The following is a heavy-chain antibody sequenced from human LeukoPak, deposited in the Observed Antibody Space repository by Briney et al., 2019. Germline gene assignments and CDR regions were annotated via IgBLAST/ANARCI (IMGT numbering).Heavy chain of an antibody. CDR2: ISYDGTNK. CDR1: GFTFSTYA. V-gene: IGHV3-30-3*01. J-gene: IGHJ4*02. Sequence: GGSRRLPCAASGFTFSTYAMHWDRQAPGKGLAWVAVISYDGTNKHYADSVKGRFTISREKSKNTLYLQMNSLRAEDTAVYYCARGGYRSGWYLPVDYWGQGTLVTVSS. D-gene: IGHD6-19*01. CDR3: ARGGYRSGWYLPVDY.